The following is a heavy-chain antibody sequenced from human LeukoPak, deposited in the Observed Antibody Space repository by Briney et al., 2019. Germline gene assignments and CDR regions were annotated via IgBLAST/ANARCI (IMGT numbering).Heavy chain of an antibody. D-gene: IGHD6-13*01. CDR2: IYYSGST. V-gene: IGHV4-39*07. J-gene: IGHJ4*02. CDR1: GGSISSSSYY. Sequence: SETLSLTCTVSGGSISSSSYYWGWIRQPPGKGLEWIGSIYYSGSTNYNPSLKSRVTISVDTSKNQFSLKLSSVTAADTAVYYCARVLGSEGSWYFDYWGQGTLVTVSS. CDR3: ARVLGSEGSWYFDY.